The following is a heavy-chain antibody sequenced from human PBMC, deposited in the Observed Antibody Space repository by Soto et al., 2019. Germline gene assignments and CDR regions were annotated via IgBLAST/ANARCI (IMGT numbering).Heavy chain of an antibody. CDR3: ARDQSLSPWASIAARPYSYGMDV. Sequence: SETLSLTCTSSVVSISSGGYYCSWIRQPPWKGLEWIGYIYYSGSTYYNPSLKSRVTISVDTSKNQFSLKLSSVTAADTAVYYCARDQSLSPWASIAARPYSYGMDVWGQGTTVTVSS. D-gene: IGHD6-6*01. J-gene: IGHJ6*02. CDR2: IYYSGST. V-gene: IGHV4-30-4*01. CDR1: VVSISSGGYY.